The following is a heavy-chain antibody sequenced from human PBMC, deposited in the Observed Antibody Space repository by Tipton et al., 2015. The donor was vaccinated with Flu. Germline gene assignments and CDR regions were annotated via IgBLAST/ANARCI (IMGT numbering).Heavy chain of an antibody. D-gene: IGHD2-8*01. Sequence: TLSLTCTVSGGSISSYYWSWIRQPPGKGLEWIGNIYYSGSTNYNPSLKSRVTISVDTSKNQFSLKLSSVTAADTAVYYCARLDLGVNLYYWGHGTLVTVTS. CDR1: GGSISSYY. J-gene: IGHJ4*01. CDR2: IYYSGST. V-gene: IGHV4-59*01. CDR3: ARLDLGVNLYY.